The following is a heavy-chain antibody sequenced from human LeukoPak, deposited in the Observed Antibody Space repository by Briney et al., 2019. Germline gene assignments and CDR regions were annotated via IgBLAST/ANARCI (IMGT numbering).Heavy chain of an antibody. J-gene: IGHJ4*02. D-gene: IGHD3-9*01. V-gene: IGHV4-61*02. CDR3: ARRDILTGTPFD. CDR1: GGSISSGSYY. Sequence: PSETLSLTCTVSGGSISSGSYYWSWIRQPAGKGLEWIGRIYTSGSTNYNPSLKSRVTISVDTSKNQFSLKLSSVTAADTAVYYCARRDILTGTPFDWGQGTLVTVSS. CDR2: IYTSGST.